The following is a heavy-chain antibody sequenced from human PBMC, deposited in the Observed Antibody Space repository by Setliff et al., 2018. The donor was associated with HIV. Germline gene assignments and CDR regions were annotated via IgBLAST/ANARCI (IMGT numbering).Heavy chain of an antibody. CDR1: GDSISTYC. J-gene: IGHJ4*02. CDR3: ARRAPGGGYGPAWYFDY. D-gene: IGHD5-12*01. V-gene: IGHV4-4*09. CDR2: IYTSGST. Sequence: SETLSLTCTVSGDSISTYCWIWIRQPPGKGLEWIGNIYTSGSTNYNPSLKSRVTISVDTSKNQFSLKLSSVTAADTAVYYCARRAPGGGYGPAWYFDYWGQGTLVTVSS.